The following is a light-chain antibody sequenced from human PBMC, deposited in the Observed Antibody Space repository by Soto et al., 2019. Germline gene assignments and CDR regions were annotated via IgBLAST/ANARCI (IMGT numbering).Light chain of an antibody. CDR1: QSVLYSPNNKNY. Sequence: DIVMTQSPDSLAVSLGERATINCKSSQSVLYSPNNKNYLAWFQRKPGQPPKLLIYWASTRESGLPDRFSGSGSGTDFTLTISSLQAEDVAVYYCQQYYTPLTFGGGTKVEIK. J-gene: IGKJ4*01. CDR3: QQYYTPLT. CDR2: WAS. V-gene: IGKV4-1*01.